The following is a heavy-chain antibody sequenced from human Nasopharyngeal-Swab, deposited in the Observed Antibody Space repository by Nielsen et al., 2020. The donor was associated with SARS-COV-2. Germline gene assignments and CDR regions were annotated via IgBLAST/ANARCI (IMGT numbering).Heavy chain of an antibody. J-gene: IGHJ6*03. V-gene: IGHV4-34*01. D-gene: IGHD2-2*01. CDR2: INHSGST. CDR3: ARGLSGIVPSPILGLGPYYSYYYMDV. Sequence: SQTLSLTCAVYGGSFSSHYWGWIRQPPGKGLEWIAEINHSGSTNCNPSLRSRVTLSMDTSKNQFSLRLTSVTAADTAVYYCARGLSGIVPSPILGLGPYYSYYYMDVWGKGTTVTVSS. CDR1: GGSFSSHY.